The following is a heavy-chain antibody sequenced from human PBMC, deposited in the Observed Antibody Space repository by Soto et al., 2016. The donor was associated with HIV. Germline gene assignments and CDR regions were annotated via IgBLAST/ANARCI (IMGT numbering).Heavy chain of an antibody. CDR2: IWFDGNNK. CDR1: GFTFRTFG. Sequence: VQLVESGGGVVQPGRSLRISCAASGFTFRTFGMHWVRQAPGKGLEWVAVIWFDGNNKYYADSVKGRFTISRDNSKNTLYLQMNSLRAEDTAVYYCARDIFPFIVVRETVVDVWGQGTTVTVSS. D-gene: IGHD1-26*01. CDR3: ARDIFPFIVVRETVVDV. J-gene: IGHJ6*02. V-gene: IGHV3-33*01.